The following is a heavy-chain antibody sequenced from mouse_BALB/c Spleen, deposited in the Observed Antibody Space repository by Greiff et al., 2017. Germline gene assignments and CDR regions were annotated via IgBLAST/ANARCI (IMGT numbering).Heavy chain of an antibody. CDR1: GYAFSSSW. V-gene: IGHV1-82*01. J-gene: IGHJ2*01. CDR2: IYPGDGDT. D-gene: IGHD1-1*01. Sequence: QVHVKQSGPELVKPGASVKISCKASGYAFSSSWMNWVKQRPGQGLEWIGRIYPGDGDTNYNGKFRGKATLTADKSSSTAYMQLSSLTSVDSAVYFCARETTVAHFDYWGQGTTLTVSS. CDR3: ARETTVAHFDY.